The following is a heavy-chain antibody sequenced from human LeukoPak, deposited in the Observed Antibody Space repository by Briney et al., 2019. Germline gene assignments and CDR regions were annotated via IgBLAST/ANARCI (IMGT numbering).Heavy chain of an antibody. V-gene: IGHV3-7*01. J-gene: IGHJ4*02. Sequence: GGSLRLSCAASGFIFGTYWMSWVRQAPGKGLEWVASIKQDGGEQFYVDSVKGRFTISRDNAKNSLFLQMNSLRPEDTAVYYCAREWHATFDYWGQGPWSPSPQ. CDR2: IKQDGGEQ. D-gene: IGHD1-26*01. CDR3: AREWHATFDY. CDR1: GFIFGTYW.